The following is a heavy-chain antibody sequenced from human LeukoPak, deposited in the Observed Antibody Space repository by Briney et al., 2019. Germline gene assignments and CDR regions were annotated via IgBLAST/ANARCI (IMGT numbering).Heavy chain of an antibody. CDR1: GDSISSTNYY. CDR2: IYYSGST. Sequence: SETLSLTCTVSGDSISSTNYYWGGIRQPPGKVLEWIGSIYYSGSTYYNPSLESRVTISVDTSKNQFSLKLSSVTAADTAVYYCATSGWYLLPGVYWGQGTLVTVSS. D-gene: IGHD6-19*01. J-gene: IGHJ4*02. CDR3: ATSGWYLLPGVY. V-gene: IGHV4-39*01.